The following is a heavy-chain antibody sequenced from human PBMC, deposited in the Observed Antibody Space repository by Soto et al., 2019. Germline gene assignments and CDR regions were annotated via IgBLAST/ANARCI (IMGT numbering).Heavy chain of an antibody. CDR1: GGTFSSYR. J-gene: IGHJ4*02. Sequence: SVKVSCKASGGTFSSYRINWVRQAPGQGLEWVGGIVPIYRTADYAQKFQGRVTSTADESARKSYMELRSLKSQDTAVYYCVRDSGAKLSSSWGQGTLVTVSS. CDR2: IVPIYRTA. V-gene: IGHV1-69*13. D-gene: IGHD6-13*01. CDR3: VRDSGAKLSSS.